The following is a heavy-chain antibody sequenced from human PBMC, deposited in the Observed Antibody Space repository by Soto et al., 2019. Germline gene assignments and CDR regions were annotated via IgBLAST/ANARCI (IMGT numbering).Heavy chain of an antibody. D-gene: IGHD4-4*01. J-gene: IGHJ5*02. Sequence: QVQLQESGPGLVKPSETLSLTCTVSGGSISGYYYSWIRQTPGKGLEWIGQIYYSGSTKYNPSLKSRATMSVDTSKNQVSLKLTSVTAADTPVYYCAMVVTTLYNGFDPWGQGTLVSVSS. CDR2: IYYSGST. CDR3: AMVVTTLYNGFDP. V-gene: IGHV4-59*08. CDR1: GGSISGYY.